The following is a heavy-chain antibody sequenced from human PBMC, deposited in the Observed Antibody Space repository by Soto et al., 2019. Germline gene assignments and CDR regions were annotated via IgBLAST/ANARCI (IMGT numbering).Heavy chain of an antibody. CDR3: ARGGNRYSNVASGVGGFDF. CDR1: GASISGSY. D-gene: IGHD5-12*01. Sequence: SETLSLTCTVSGASISGSYWSWIRQSPERGLEWIAYVYHTGATNYNPSLKSRVTISLDTSKGQFSLNLTSLTTADTAVYFCARGGNRYSNVASGVGGFDFWGQGSLVTVSS. J-gene: IGHJ4*02. CDR2: VYHTGAT. V-gene: IGHV4-59*01.